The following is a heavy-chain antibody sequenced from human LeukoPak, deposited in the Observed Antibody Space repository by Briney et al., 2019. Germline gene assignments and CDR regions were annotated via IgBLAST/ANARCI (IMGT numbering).Heavy chain of an antibody. CDR2: INPNSGGT. CDR3: ASLGYCSGGSCYSLRAFDI. V-gene: IGHV1-2*06. J-gene: IGHJ3*02. D-gene: IGHD2-15*01. CDR1: GYTFTGYY. Sequence: ASVKVSCTASGYTFTGYYMHWVRQAPGQGLEWMGRINPNSGGTNYAQKFQGRVTMTRDTSISTAYMELSRLRSDDTAVYYCASLGYCSGGSCYSLRAFDIWGQGTMVTVSS.